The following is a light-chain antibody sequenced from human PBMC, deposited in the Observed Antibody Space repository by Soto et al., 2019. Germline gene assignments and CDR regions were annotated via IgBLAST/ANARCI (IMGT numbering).Light chain of an antibody. Sequence: IVFTQSPATLSLSPGERATLSCRASQSVSSYLAWYQQKPGQAPRLLIFGASSRATGIPDRFSGSGSGTDFTLTISSLQPDDFATYYCQQYNSYWTFGQGTKVDIK. CDR2: GAS. CDR3: QQYNSYWT. J-gene: IGKJ1*01. V-gene: IGKV3D-15*01. CDR1: QSVSSY.